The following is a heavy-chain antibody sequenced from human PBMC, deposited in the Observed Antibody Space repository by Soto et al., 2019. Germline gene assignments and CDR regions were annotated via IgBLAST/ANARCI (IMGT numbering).Heavy chain of an antibody. CDR1: GFIFTTYT. J-gene: IGHJ3*02. CDR3: VCGTYTRAFDI. CDR2: ISSGLTYI. Sequence: GALRLSCAASGFIFTTYTMNWVRQAPGKGLEWVSSISSGLTYIDYADSVKGRFTISRDNAKNSLYLQMNSLRAEDTALYYCVCGTYTRAFDIWGQGTMGTGSS. D-gene: IGHD1-26*01. V-gene: IGHV3-21*01.